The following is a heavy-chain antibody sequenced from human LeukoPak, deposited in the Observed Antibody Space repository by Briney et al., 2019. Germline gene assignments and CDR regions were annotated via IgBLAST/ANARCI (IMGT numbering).Heavy chain of an antibody. Sequence: SETLSLTCTVSGGSISSYYWTWIRQPAGKGLEWIGRIYSSGRTSYNPSLKSRVTISVDTSKNQFSLKLSSVTAADTAVYYCARHRSWYLFDYWGQGTLVTVSS. J-gene: IGHJ4*02. D-gene: IGHD6-13*01. CDR1: GGSISSYY. V-gene: IGHV4-4*07. CDR3: ARHRSWYLFDY. CDR2: IYSSGRT.